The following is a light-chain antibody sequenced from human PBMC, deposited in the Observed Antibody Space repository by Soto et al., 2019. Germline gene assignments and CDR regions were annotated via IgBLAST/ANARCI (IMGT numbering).Light chain of an antibody. CDR1: SSDVGGYNY. CDR3: CSYAGSYTWV. J-gene: IGLJ3*02. V-gene: IGLV2-11*01. Sequence: QSALTQPRSVSGSPGQSVTISCTGTSSDVGGYNYVSWYQQHPGKAPKLMIYSVSKRPSGLPDRFSGSKSGNTASLTISGLQAEDEADYYCCSYAGSYTWVFGGGTKVTVL. CDR2: SVS.